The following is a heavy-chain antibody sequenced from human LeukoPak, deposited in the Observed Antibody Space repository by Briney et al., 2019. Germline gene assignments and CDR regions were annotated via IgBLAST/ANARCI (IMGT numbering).Heavy chain of an antibody. CDR3: ARGPANWLDP. V-gene: IGHV1-2*02. J-gene: IGHJ5*02. CDR2: INPNIGDT. CDR1: GYTFTVYY. Sequence: SGKVSCKASGYTFTVYYIYLLRQAPGQGLEWMGWINPNIGDTKYAQKFQGRVTMTRDTSISTTYMELSKLRSDDTAVYYCARGPANWLDPWGQGTLVAVSS.